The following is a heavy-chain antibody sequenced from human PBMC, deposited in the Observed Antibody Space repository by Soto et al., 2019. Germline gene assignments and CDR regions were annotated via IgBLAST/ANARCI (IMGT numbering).Heavy chain of an antibody. V-gene: IGHV3-9*01. D-gene: IGHD6-19*01. Sequence: EVQLVESGGGLVQPGRSLRLSCAASGFTFDDYAMFWVRQVPGKGLEWVSGISWNSDSIGYADSVKGRFTISRDNAKNSLYLQMNSLRAEDTALYYCAKGDGGWYYFDYWGQGTLVTVPS. CDR1: GFTFDDYA. J-gene: IGHJ4*02. CDR2: ISWNSDSI. CDR3: AKGDGGWYYFDY.